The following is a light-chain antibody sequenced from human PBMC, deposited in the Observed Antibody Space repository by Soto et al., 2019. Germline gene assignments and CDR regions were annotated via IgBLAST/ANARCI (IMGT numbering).Light chain of an antibody. CDR1: QSITNY. CDR2: AAS. CDR3: QQTYSSPWT. Sequence: DIQMTHSPSSLSASVGDRVTITCRASQSITNYLNWYQQKPGRAPELLIYAASILQSGVPSRFSGSGSGTDFTLTVNSLRPEDFAIYYCQQTYSSPWTFGQGTKVDIK. J-gene: IGKJ1*01. V-gene: IGKV1-39*01.